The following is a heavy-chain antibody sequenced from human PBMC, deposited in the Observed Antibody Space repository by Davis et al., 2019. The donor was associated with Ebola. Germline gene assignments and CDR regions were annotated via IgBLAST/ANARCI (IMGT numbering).Heavy chain of an antibody. Sequence: GESLKISCHGSGYSFTSYWIGWVRQMPGKGLEWMGIIYPGDSDTRYSPSFQGQVTISADKSISTAYLQWSSLKASDTAMYYCARQLSYYYYGMDVWGQGTTVTVSS. J-gene: IGHJ6*02. D-gene: IGHD4/OR15-4a*01. CDR2: IYPGDSDT. CDR1: GYSFTSYW. V-gene: IGHV5-51*01. CDR3: ARQLSYYYYGMDV.